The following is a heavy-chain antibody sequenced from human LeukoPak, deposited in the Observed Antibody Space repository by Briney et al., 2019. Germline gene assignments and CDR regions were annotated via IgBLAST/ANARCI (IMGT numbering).Heavy chain of an antibody. CDR1: GYTFTSYG. CDR2: ISAYNGNT. Sequence: GASVKVSCKASGYTFTSYGISWVRQALGQGLEWMGWISAYNGNTNYAQKLQGRVTMTTDISTSTAYMELRSLRSDDTAVYYCARRYCSGGSCYDAFDIWGQGTMVTVSS. CDR3: ARRYCSGGSCYDAFDI. J-gene: IGHJ3*02. V-gene: IGHV1-18*01. D-gene: IGHD2-15*01.